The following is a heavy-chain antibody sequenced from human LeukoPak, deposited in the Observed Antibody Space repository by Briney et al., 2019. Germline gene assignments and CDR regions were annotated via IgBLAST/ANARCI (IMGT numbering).Heavy chain of an antibody. J-gene: IGHJ4*02. CDR2: ISAYNGNT. V-gene: IGHV1-18*01. CDR3: ARDRRGGSGSYRRFDY. CDR1: GYTFTSYG. D-gene: IGHD3-10*01. Sequence: ASVKVSCKASGYTFTSYGISWVRQSPGQGLEWMGRISAYNGNTNYAQKLQGRVTMTTDTSTSTAYMELRSLRSDDTAVYYCARDRRGGSGSYRRFDYWGQGTLVTVSS.